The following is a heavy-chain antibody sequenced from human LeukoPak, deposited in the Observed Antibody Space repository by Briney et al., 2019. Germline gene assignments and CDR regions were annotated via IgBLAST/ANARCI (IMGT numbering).Heavy chain of an antibody. Sequence: SETLSLTCTVSGGSISSSSYYWGWIRQPPGKGLEWIGSIYYSGSTYYNPSLKSRVTISVDTSKNQFSLQLNSVTPEDTAVYYCARAYCSGGSCYLDYWGQGTLVTVSS. CDR2: IYYSGST. J-gene: IGHJ4*02. CDR3: ARAYCSGGSCYLDY. D-gene: IGHD2-15*01. V-gene: IGHV4-39*07. CDR1: GGSISSSSYY.